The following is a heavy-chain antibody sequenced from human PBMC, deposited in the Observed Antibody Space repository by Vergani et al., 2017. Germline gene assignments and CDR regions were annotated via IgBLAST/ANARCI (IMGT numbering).Heavy chain of an antibody. CDR1: GVSTHSGSFY. CDR3: ARGETRTDWFDP. Sequence: QVQLHESGPGLVKPSETLSLICSVSGVSTHSGSFYLTCIRQTAERRLEWMGRVYPSGTTNYNPSLNGRLTIFVDKSKNLLSLRLNSVTAADTAVYYCARGETRTDWFDPWGQGTLVTVSS. D-gene: IGHD3/OR15-3a*01. V-gene: IGHV4-61*02. CDR2: VYPSGTT. J-gene: IGHJ5*02.